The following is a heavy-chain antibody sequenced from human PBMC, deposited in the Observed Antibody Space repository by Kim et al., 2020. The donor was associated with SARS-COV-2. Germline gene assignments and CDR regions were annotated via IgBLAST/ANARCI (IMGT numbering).Heavy chain of an antibody. CDR2: ISYDGSDK. CDR1: GFSFSSYG. CDR3: ARGPVDPKDGWYFDL. Sequence: GGSLRLSCAASGFSFSSYGMHWVRQASGKGLEWVAYISYDGSDKFYEDSVKGRFTISRDNSKNTLYLQTNSLRADDTAVLCCARGPVDPKDGWYFDLWGRGTLVTVSS. V-gene: IGHV3-33*01. J-gene: IGHJ2*01. D-gene: IGHD5-12*01.